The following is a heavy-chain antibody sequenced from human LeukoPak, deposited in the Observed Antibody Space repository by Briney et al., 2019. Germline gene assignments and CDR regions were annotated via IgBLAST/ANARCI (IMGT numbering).Heavy chain of an antibody. V-gene: IGHV1-58*02. J-gene: IGHJ4*02. D-gene: IGHD3-16*02. CDR3: AANYDYVWGSYRYTENYFDY. CDR2: IVVGSGNT. CDR1: GFTFTSSA. Sequence: SVKVSCKASGFTFTSSAMQWVRQARGQRLEWIGWIVVGSGNTNHAQKFQERVTITRDMYTSTAYMELSSLRSEDTAVYYCAANYDYVWGSYRYTENYFDYWGQGTLVTVSS.